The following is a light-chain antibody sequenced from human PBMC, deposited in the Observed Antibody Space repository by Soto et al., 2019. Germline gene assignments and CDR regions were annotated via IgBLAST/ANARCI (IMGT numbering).Light chain of an antibody. Sequence: DIQMTQSPSSLSASVGDRVTITCRASQSISSYLNWYQQKPGKAPKLLIYAASSLQSGVPSRFSGSGSGTDFTLTICSLQPEDFATYYCQQSYSTPLTSGQGTKVDIK. CDR3: QQSYSTPLT. CDR2: AAS. J-gene: IGKJ1*01. CDR1: QSISSY. V-gene: IGKV1-39*01.